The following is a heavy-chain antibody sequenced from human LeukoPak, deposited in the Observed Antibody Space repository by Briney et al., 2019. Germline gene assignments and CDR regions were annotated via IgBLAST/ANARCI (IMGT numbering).Heavy chain of an antibody. CDR3: ARIPIVSSTAPHYYGMDV. D-gene: IGHD5/OR15-5a*01. V-gene: IGHV3-23*01. CDR2: ISGSGGNT. J-gene: IGHJ6*02. CDR1: GFTFSSYA. Sequence: GGSLRLSCAASGFTFSSYAMSWVRQAPGKGLEWVSTISGSGGNTFYADSVKGRFTISRDNSKNTLYLQMNSLRAEDTAVYYCARIPIVSSTAPHYYGMDVWGQGTTVTVSS.